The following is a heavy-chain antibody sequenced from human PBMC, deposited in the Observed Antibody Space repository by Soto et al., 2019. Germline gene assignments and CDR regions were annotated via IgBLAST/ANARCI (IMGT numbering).Heavy chain of an antibody. J-gene: IGHJ4*02. CDR1: GFTFNNYG. CDR3: AGSGSYRWFDY. D-gene: IGHD3-10*01. V-gene: IGHV3-33*01. Sequence: QVQLVESGGGVVQPGRSLRLSCAASGFTFNNYGMHWVRQAPGKGLEWVAIIWYDGSNKYYADSVKGRFTISRDNSKNTLYLQMNSLRAEDTAVYCCAGSGSYRWFDYWGQGTLVTVSS. CDR2: IWYDGSNK.